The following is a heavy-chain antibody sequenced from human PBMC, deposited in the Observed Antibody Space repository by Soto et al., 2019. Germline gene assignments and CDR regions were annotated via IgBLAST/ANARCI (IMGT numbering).Heavy chain of an antibody. D-gene: IGHD2-8*01. CDR1: GYTFTSYA. J-gene: IGHJ6*02. CDR3: ARGGYCTNGVCYIGYYYYGMDV. CDR2: INAGNGNT. Sequence: GASVKVSCKASGYTFTSYAMHWVRQAPGQRLEWMGWINAGNGNTKYSQKFQGRVTITRDTSASTAYMELSSLRSEDTAVYYCARGGYCTNGVCYIGYYYYGMDVWGQGTTVTVSS. V-gene: IGHV1-3*01.